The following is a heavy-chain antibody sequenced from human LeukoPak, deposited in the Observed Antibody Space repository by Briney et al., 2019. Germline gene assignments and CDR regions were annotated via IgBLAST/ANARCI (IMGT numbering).Heavy chain of an antibody. CDR2: IYGFDSDV. V-gene: IGHV5-51*01. CDR3: ARHRPYSSSRPYFFDY. CDR1: GYRFTNYW. Sequence: RHGGSPRIPWQRSGYRFTNYWIAWVRQLPGKGLEWMRLIYGFDSDVKYSPSFQVQVTISADKSISTAYLQWSSLKASDTAIYYCARHRPYSSSRPYFFDYWGQGTLVTVSS. D-gene: IGHD6-13*01. J-gene: IGHJ4*02.